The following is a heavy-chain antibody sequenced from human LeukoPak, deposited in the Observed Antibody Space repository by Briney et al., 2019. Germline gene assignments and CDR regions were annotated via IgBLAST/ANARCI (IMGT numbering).Heavy chain of an antibody. CDR2: ISGSGGET. V-gene: IGHV3-23*01. CDR1: RFTFSSYA. Sequence: GGSLRLSCAASRFTFSSYAMNWVRQAPGKGLEWVSGISGSGGETYYADSVQGRFTISRDNSENTLYLQMNSLRAEDTAVYYCARPEYSSSWYYFDYWGQGTLVTVSS. CDR3: ARPEYSSSWYYFDY. D-gene: IGHD6-13*01. J-gene: IGHJ4*02.